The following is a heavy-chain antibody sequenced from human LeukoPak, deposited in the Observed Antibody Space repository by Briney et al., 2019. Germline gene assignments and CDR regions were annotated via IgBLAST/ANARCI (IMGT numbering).Heavy chain of an antibody. V-gene: IGHV3-33*01. CDR1: GFTLSNFG. Sequence: PGGSLRLSCAASGFTLSNFGMHWVRQAPGKGLEWVAVIWYDESKEYYVDSVKGRLTISRDNSKNTLYLQMNSLRAEDTAVYYCARGYGGESGAFDIWGQGTMVIVSS. D-gene: IGHD2-21*01. CDR3: ARGYGGESGAFDI. CDR2: IWYDESKE. J-gene: IGHJ3*02.